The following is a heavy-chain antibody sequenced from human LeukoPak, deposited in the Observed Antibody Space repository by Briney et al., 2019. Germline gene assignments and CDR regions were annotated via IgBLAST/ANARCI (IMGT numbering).Heavy chain of an antibody. D-gene: IGHD3-10*01. J-gene: IGHJ4*02. CDR1: GYTFTSYY. Sequence: GASVKVSCKASGYTFTSYYMHWVRQAPGQGLEWMGIINPSGGSTSYAQKFQGRVTMTRDTSASTVYMELSSLRSEDTAVYYCAMGETFGPFDYWGQGTLVTVSS. V-gene: IGHV1-46*01. CDR3: AMGETFGPFDY. CDR2: INPSGGST.